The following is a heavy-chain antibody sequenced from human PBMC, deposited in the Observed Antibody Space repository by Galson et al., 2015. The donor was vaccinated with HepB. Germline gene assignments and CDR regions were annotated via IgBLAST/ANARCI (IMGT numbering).Heavy chain of an antibody. V-gene: IGHV5-51*03. CDR2: IYPADSDT. Sequence: QSGAEVKKPGESLKISCKGSGYNFPNYWIGWVRQMPGKGLEWMAIIYPADSDTRYSPSFQGLVTISADKSISTAYLQWSSLKASDAAMYFCTSDLVRASSSDAFDLWGQGTMVTVSS. D-gene: IGHD1-26*01. J-gene: IGHJ3*01. CDR1: GYNFPNYW. CDR3: TSDLVRASSSDAFDL.